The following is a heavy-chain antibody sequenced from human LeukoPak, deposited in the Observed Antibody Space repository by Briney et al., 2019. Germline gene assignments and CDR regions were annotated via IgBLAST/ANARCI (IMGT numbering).Heavy chain of an antibody. D-gene: IGHD3-10*01. Sequence: GGSLRLSCAASGFTFSSYGMHWVRQAPGKGLEWVAVISYDGSNKYYADSVKGRFTISRDNSKNTLYLQMNSLRAEDTAVYYCAKDFLYYGSGSHAFDIWGQGTMVTVSS. V-gene: IGHV3-30*18. J-gene: IGHJ3*02. CDR2: ISYDGSNK. CDR1: GFTFSSYG. CDR3: AKDFLYYGSGSHAFDI.